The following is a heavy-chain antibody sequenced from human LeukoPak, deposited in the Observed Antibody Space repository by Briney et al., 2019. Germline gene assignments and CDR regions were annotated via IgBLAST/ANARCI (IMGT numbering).Heavy chain of an antibody. D-gene: IGHD3-10*01. J-gene: IGHJ4*02. V-gene: IGHV4-39*01. CDR2: IYYSGNN. CDR1: GASISNSSYY. CDR3: ARGRRLLWFGELSRFDY. Sequence: SETLSLTCTVSGASISNSSYYWDWIRQPPGEGLEWIGNIYYSGNNYYNPSLKSRVTISVDTSKNQFSLKLSSVTAADTAVYYCARGRRLLWFGELSRFDYWGQGTLVTVSS.